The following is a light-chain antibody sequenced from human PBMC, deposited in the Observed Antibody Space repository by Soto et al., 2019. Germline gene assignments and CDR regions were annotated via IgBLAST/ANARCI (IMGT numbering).Light chain of an antibody. J-gene: IGKJ2*01. CDR2: AAY. V-gene: IGKV1-39*01. CDR3: KETYRSPVT. CDR1: QSIASY. Sequence: DVQMTQSPSSLSASVGDRVTITCRASQSIASYLNWYQQRPGKAPKLLIYAAYTLQSGVQSRFSGSGSETDFTLTIRSLQPEDFATYYCKETYRSPVTFGQGTKVDIK.